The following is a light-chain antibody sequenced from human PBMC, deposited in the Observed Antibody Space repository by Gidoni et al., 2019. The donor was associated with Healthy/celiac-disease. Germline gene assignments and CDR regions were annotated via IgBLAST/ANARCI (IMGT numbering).Light chain of an antibody. J-gene: IGLJ3*02. CDR1: SSDVGGYNY. CDR2: EVS. CDR3: SSYTSSSTLGV. V-gene: IGLV2-14*01. Sequence: QSALTQPASVSGSTGQSITISCTGTSSDVGGYNYVSWYQQHPGKATKLMIYEVSNRPSGVSNRFSGSNSVNTASLTISGLQAEDEAEYYCSSYTSSSTLGVFGGGTKLTVL.